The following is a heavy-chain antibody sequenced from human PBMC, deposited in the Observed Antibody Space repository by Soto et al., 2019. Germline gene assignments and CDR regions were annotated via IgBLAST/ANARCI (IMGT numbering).Heavy chain of an antibody. J-gene: IGHJ4*02. CDR3: ARVSVEEY. V-gene: IGHV1-8*01. Sequence: SVKPTSKACGFRFASSSRRWVRQATGQGLEWMGWMNPNSGNTGYAQKFQGRVTMTRNTSISTAYMELSSLRSEDTAVYYCARVSVEEYWGQGTLVTVSS. CDR2: MNPNSGNT. CDR1: GFRFASSS.